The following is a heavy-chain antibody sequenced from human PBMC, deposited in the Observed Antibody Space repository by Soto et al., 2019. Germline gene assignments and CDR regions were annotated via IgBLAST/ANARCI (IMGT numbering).Heavy chain of an antibody. CDR2: ISYDGSIK. Sequence: QVQLVESGGGVVQPGRSLRLSCAASGFTFSSYAMHWVRQAPGKGLEWVAVISYDGSIKYYADSVKGRFTISRDNSKNTLYLQMNSLRAEDTAVYYCARNLIAAAGQYFDYWGQGTLVTVSS. CDR3: ARNLIAAAGQYFDY. V-gene: IGHV3-30-3*01. CDR1: GFTFSSYA. D-gene: IGHD6-13*01. J-gene: IGHJ4*02.